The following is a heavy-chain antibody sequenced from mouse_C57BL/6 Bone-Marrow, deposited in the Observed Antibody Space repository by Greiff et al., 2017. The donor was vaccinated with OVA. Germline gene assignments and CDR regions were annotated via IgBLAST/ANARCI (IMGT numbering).Heavy chain of an antibody. J-gene: IGHJ4*01. CDR2: IDPETGGT. CDR3: TRGYSNYYAMDY. Sequence: QVHVKQSGAELVRPGASVTLSCKASGYTFPDYEMHWVKQTPVHGLEWIGAIDPETGGTAYNQQFKGKAILTADKSSSTAYMELRSLTSEDSAVYYCTRGYSNYYAMDYWGQGTSVTVSS. CDR1: GYTFPDYE. D-gene: IGHD2-5*01. V-gene: IGHV1-15*01.